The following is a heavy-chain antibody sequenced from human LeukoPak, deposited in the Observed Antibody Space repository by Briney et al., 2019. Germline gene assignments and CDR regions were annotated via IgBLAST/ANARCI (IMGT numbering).Heavy chain of an antibody. CDR2: IYYSGST. D-gene: IGHD3-3*01. Sequence: SQTLSLTCTVSGVSISSGGYYWSWIRQHPGKDLEWIGYIYYSGSTYYNPSLKSRVTISVDTSKNQFSLKLSSVTAADTAVYYCASVYYDPPHYFDYWGQGTLVTVSS. CDR3: ASVYYDPPHYFDY. J-gene: IGHJ4*02. V-gene: IGHV4-31*03. CDR1: GVSISSGGYY.